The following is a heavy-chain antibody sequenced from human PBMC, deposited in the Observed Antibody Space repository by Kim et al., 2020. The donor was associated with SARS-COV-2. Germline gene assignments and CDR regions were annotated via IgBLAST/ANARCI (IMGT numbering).Heavy chain of an antibody. CDR2: ISSSGSTI. CDR1: GFTFSDYY. V-gene: IGHV3-11*04. D-gene: IGHD2-2*01. CDR3: ARDGGYCSSTSCYYYYGMGV. Sequence: GGSLRLSCAASGFTFSDYYMSWIRQAPGKGLEWVSYISSSGSTIYYADSVKCRFTISRDNAKNSLYLQMNSLRAEDTAVYYCARDGGYCSSTSCYYYYGMGVWGQATTVTVSS. J-gene: IGHJ6*02.